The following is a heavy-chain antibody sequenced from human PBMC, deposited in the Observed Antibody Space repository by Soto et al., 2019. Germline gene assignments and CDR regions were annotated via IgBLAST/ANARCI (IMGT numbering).Heavy chain of an antibody. CDR2: IYWDDDK. V-gene: IGHV2-5*02. D-gene: IGHD3-3*01. J-gene: IGHJ4*02. CDR1: QFSLTTSGVG. CDR3: AQARTPIYPDS. Sequence: SGPTLVNPTQTLTLTCTFSQFSLTTSGVGVGWIRQPPGKALEWLALIYWDDDKRYSPSLKNRLTITKDTSKNQVVLTMTNMDPVDTGTFYSAQARTPIYPDSLGQGPLITVAS.